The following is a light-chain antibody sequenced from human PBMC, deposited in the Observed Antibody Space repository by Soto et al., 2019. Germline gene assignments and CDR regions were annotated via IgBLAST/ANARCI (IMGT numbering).Light chain of an antibody. V-gene: IGKV1-39*01. CDR1: QNINVY. CDR3: QQSYNTLYT. CDR2: AAS. J-gene: IGKJ2*01. Sequence: DIQMTQSPSSLSASVGDRVTITCRASQNINVYVNWYQQKPGKAPKLLIFAASSLQGGVPSRFSGSGSGTDFALTISSLQPEDFATYYCQQSYNTLYTFGQGTKLDIK.